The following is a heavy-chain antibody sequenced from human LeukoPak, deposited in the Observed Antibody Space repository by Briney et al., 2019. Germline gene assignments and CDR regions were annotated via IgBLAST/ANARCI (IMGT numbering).Heavy chain of an antibody. CDR2: MNPNSGNT. CDR3: ARNKDYYDSSGSNV. D-gene: IGHD3-22*01. J-gene: IGHJ4*02. V-gene: IGHV1-8*02. CDR1: GGTFSSYA. Sequence: ASVKVSCKASGGTFSSYAISWVRQAPGQGLEWMGRMNPNSGNTGYAQKFQGRVTMTRNTSISTAYMELSSLRSEDTAVYYCARNKDYYDSSGSNVWGQGTLVTVSS.